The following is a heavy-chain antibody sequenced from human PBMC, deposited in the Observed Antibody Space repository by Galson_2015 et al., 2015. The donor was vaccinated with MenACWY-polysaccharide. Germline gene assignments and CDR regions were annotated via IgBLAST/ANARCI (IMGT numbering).Heavy chain of an antibody. CDR1: GFSFTTYW. Sequence: SLRLSCAASGFSFTTYWMHWVRHAPGKGLVWVSRINADGSDTGYADSVRGRFTISRDNAKNTLYLEMNSLRAEDTAAYYCTKAGSKYCSGSSCYFNWFDPWGQGTLVTVSS. V-gene: IGHV3-74*01. D-gene: IGHD2-15*01. CDR3: TKAGSKYCSGSSCYFNWFDP. CDR2: INADGSDT. J-gene: IGHJ5*02.